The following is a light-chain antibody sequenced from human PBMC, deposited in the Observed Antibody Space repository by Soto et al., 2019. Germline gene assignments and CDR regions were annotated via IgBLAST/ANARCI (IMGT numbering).Light chain of an antibody. CDR2: GAS. V-gene: IGKV3-20*01. CDR3: QQYGGAPRIT. J-gene: IGKJ5*01. CDR1: QSVNHN. Sequence: VMTQSPDTLSASPGEIVSLSCRASQSVNHNLAWYLQKPGQPPRLLIYGASNRATGIPDRFSGSGSGTDFTLIINRLEPEDVAIYYCQQYGGAPRITFGQGTRLEI.